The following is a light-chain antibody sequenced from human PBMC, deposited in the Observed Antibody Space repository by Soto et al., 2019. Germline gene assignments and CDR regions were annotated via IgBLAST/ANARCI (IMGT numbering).Light chain of an antibody. CDR3: QKYDSAPWT. J-gene: IGKJ1*01. V-gene: IGKV1-27*01. CDR1: QGISNY. Sequence: DIPMTQSPSSLSASIGDRVTIACRASQGISNYLAWYQQRPGKVPKLLIFAASTLQAGVPSRFSGSGSGTDFTLTISSLQPEDVATYYCQKYDSAPWTFGQGTKV. CDR2: AAS.